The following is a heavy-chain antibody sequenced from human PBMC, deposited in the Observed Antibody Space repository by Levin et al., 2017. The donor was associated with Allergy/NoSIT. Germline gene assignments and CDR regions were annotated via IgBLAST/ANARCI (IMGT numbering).Heavy chain of an antibody. CDR2: ITGGGFNT. CDR1: GFTISEYA. D-gene: IGHD1-1*01. V-gene: IGHV3-23*01. Sequence: GGSLRLSCAVSGFTISEYAMAWVRQAPGKGLEWVSVITGGGFNTYYGDSVKGRFTVSRDDSKDTLYLDLNSLRAEDTAVYYCAKKQGGTSGFSFDVWGQGTMVTVPS. J-gene: IGHJ3*01. CDR3: AKKQGGTSGFSFDV.